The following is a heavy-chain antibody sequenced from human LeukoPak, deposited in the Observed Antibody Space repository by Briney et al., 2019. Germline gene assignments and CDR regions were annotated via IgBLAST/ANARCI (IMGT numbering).Heavy chain of an antibody. D-gene: IGHD3-10*01. V-gene: IGHV4-59*01. J-gene: IGHJ6*03. CDR2: VDHTGST. Sequence: SETLSLTCTVSDDSITMYYWTWIRQPPGKGLEWIGYVDHTGSTKFNPSLNGRVSISRDTSKNLFSLRLRSVTAADTAVYFCARGRVGGGITMIRGVRNFYYYMDVWGKGTTVIISS. CDR3: ARGRVGGGITMIRGVRNFYYYMDV. CDR1: DDSITMYY.